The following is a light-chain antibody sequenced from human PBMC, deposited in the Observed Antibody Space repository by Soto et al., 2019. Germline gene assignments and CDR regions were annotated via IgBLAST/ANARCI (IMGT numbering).Light chain of an antibody. CDR2: GAS. Sequence: EIVLTQSPGTLSLSPGERATLSCRASQSVNGNYLTWYQQKPGQAPRLLIYGASSRATGIPDRFSGSGSGTDFTLTISRLEPEDFAVYYCQQYNKWPLTFGGGTKVEIK. V-gene: IGKV3-20*01. CDR3: QQYNKWPLT. CDR1: QSVNGNY. J-gene: IGKJ4*01.